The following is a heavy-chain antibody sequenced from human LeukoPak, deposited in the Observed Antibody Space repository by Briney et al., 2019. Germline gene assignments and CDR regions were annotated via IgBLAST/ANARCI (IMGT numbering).Heavy chain of an antibody. CDR1: GYTFTGYY. D-gene: IGHD6-6*01. CDR2: INPNSGGT. Sequence: ASVKVSCKASGYTFTGYYMHWVRQAPGQGLEWMGRINPNSGGTNYAQKFQCRVTMTRDTSINTAYMELSRLRSDDTAVYYCARESIAARPGIDYWGQGTLVTVSS. CDR3: ARESIAARPGIDY. V-gene: IGHV1-2*06. J-gene: IGHJ4*02.